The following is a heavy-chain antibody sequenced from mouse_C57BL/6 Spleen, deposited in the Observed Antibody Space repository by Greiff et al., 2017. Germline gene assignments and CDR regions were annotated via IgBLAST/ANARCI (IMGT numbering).Heavy chain of an antibody. V-gene: IGHV7-3*01. CDR2: IRNKANGYTT. Sequence: EVKLVQSGGGLVQPGGSLSLSCAASGFTFTDYYMSWVHQPPGKALEWLGFIRNKANGYTTEYSVSVKGRFTISRDNAQSILYLQMSARRAEDGATYYGARSLYQYYVGYWGQGTTLTVSS. J-gene: IGHJ2*01. CDR1: GFTFTDYY. D-gene: IGHD2-1*01. CDR3: ARSLYQYYVGY.